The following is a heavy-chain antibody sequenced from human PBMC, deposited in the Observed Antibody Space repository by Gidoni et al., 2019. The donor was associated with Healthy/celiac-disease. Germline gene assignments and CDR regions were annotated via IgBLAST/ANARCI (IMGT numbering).Heavy chain of an antibody. V-gene: IGHV3-33*01. CDR1: GFTFSSYG. D-gene: IGHD2-2*01. CDR3: ARDEIPPYLLMYQLPAL. Sequence: QVQLVESGGGVVQPGRSLRRSCAASGFTFSSYGMHWVRQAPGKGLEWVAVIWYDGSNKYYADSVKGRFTISRDNSKNTLYLQMNSLRAEDTAVYYCARDEIPPYLLMYQLPALWGQGTLVTVSS. CDR2: IWYDGSNK. J-gene: IGHJ4*02.